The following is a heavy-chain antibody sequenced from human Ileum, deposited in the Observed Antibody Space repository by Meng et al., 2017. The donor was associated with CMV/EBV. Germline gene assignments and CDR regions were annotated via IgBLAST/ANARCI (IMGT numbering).Heavy chain of an antibody. Sequence: SETLSLTCTVSGGSVSSGSYYWSWIRQPPGKGLEWIGYIYYNGSTNYNPSLKSRVTISVDTSKNQFSLKLSSVTAADTAVYYCAIVRLELHYYFDYWGQGTLVTVSS. J-gene: IGHJ4*02. CDR3: AIVRLELHYYFDY. CDR2: IYYNGST. V-gene: IGHV4-61*01. D-gene: IGHD1-7*01. CDR1: GGSVSSGSYY.